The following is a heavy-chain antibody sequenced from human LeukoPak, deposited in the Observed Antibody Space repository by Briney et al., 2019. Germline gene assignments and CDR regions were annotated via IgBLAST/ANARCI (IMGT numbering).Heavy chain of an antibody. Sequence: ASVKVSCKASGYTFTGYYMHWVRQAPGQGLEWMGWINPNSGGTNYAQRVQGRVTMTRDTYITTAHMELSRLRSDDTAVYYCASPWGRWFGELIWYFDLWGRGTLVTVSS. V-gene: IGHV1-2*02. CDR3: ASPWGRWFGELIWYFDL. D-gene: IGHD3-10*01. CDR1: GYTFTGYY. CDR2: INPNSGGT. J-gene: IGHJ2*01.